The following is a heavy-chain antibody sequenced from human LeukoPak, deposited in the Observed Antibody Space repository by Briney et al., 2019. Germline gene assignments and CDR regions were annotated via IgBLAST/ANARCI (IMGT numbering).Heavy chain of an antibody. CDR3: ARDFNWAIDY. D-gene: IGHD7-27*01. J-gene: IGHJ4*02. Sequence: GRSLRLSCAASGFISSSYGMHWVRQAPGKGLEWVALISSEGRKKLYADSVKGRLTISRDTSKNTLYLEMSSLRPEDTAVYYCARDFNWAIDYWGQGTLVTVSS. V-gene: IGHV3-30*03. CDR2: ISSEGRKK. CDR1: GFISSSYG.